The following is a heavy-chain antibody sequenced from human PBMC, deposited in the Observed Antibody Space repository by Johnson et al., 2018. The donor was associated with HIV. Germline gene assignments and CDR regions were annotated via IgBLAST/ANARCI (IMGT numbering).Heavy chain of an antibody. D-gene: IGHD3-10*01. J-gene: IGHJ3*02. CDR3: GRAKGNSYYGSGHDAFDI. CDR2: ISYDGSEK. CDR1: GFTFSSYA. V-gene: IGHV3-30*14. Sequence: QVHLVESGGGVVQPGRSLRLSCAASGFTFSSYAMHWVRQAPGKGLEWVAVISYDGSEKYYADSVKGRFSISRNNSKHTLFLQLNSLRAEDTAVYYCGRAKGNSYYGSGHDAFDIWGRGTIVTVSS.